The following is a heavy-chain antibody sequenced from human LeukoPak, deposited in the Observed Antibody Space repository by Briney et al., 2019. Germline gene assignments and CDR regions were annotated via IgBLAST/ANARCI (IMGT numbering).Heavy chain of an antibody. CDR2: INPSGGST. Sequence: ASVKVSCKASGCTFTSYYMHGVRQAPGQGLEWMGIINPSGGSTSYAQKFQGRVTMTRDTSTSTVYMEQSSVRSEDTAVYHCAREPRSYCSSTSCYAGYFDYWGQGTLVTVSS. D-gene: IGHD2-2*01. V-gene: IGHV1-46*01. CDR3: AREPRSYCSSTSCYAGYFDY. CDR1: GCTFTSYY. J-gene: IGHJ4*02.